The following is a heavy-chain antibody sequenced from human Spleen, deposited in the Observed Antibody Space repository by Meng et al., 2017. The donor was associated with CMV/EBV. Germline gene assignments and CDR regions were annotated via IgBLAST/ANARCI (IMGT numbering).Heavy chain of an antibody. CDR3: ARGRLCGGGSCRDAFDI. CDR2: MNPNSGNT. D-gene: IGHD2-15*01. J-gene: IGHJ3*02. Sequence: ASVKVSCKASGYTFTSYDINWVRQAIGQGLEWMGWMNPNSGNTGYAQKFQGRVTITADKNTSTAYMELSSLRSEDTAMFYCARGRLCGGGSCRDAFDIWGQGTMVTVSS. CDR1: GYTFTSYD. V-gene: IGHV1-8*03.